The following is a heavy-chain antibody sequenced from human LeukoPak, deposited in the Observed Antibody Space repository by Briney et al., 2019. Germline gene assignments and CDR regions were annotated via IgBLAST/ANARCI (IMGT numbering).Heavy chain of an antibody. V-gene: IGHV3-30-3*01. D-gene: IGHD6-19*01. CDR3: ARDSLGQWPPFWDY. J-gene: IGHJ4*02. CDR2: ISYDGSNK. CDR1: GFTFSSYA. Sequence: PGGSLRLSCAASGFTFSSYAMHWVCQAPGKGLEWVAVISYDGSNKYYADSVKGRFTISRDNSKNTLYLQMNSLRAEDTAVYYCARDSLGQWPPFWDYWGQGTLFTVSS.